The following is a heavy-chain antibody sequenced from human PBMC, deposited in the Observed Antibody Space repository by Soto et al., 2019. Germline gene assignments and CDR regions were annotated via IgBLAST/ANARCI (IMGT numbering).Heavy chain of an antibody. CDR3: ARGRLAAAGRQRNYYYYYGIDI. J-gene: IGHJ6*02. CDR1: GGSFSGYY. Sequence: QVQLQQWGAGLLKPSETLSLTCAVYGGSFSGYYWSWIRLPPGKGLEWIGEVNHSGATNYNPSPSRRVTISLDPSKNQFSLKLSSVTAADTAVYYCARGRLAAAGRQRNYYYYYGIDIWGQGTTVTVSS. D-gene: IGHD6-13*01. V-gene: IGHV4-34*01. CDR2: VNHSGAT.